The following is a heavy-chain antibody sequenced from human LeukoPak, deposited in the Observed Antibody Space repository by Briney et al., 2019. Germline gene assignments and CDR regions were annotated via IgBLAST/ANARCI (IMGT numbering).Heavy chain of an antibody. Sequence: SETLSLTCTVSGGSISGYYWSWIRQPPGKGLEWIAYIYYNGISNYNPSLKSRVIISVDSSKNQFSLKLTSVTAADTAVYYCARGVGSGSYRFDYWGQGTLVTVSS. CDR3: ARGVGSGSYRFDY. CDR1: GGSISGYY. J-gene: IGHJ4*02. V-gene: IGHV4-59*01. CDR2: IYYNGIS. D-gene: IGHD3-10*01.